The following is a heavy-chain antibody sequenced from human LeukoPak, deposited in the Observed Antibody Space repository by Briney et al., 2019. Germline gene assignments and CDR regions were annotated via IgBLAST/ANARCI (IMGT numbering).Heavy chain of an antibody. D-gene: IGHD1-26*01. CDR2: ISSSSSYI. Sequence: GGSLRLSCAASGFTFSSYSMNWVRQAPGKGLEWVSSISSSSSYIYYADSVKGRFTISRDNSKNTLYLQMNSLRAEDTAVYYCAKDRGGSYYGDYFDYWGQGTLVTVSS. CDR1: GFTFSSYS. J-gene: IGHJ4*02. CDR3: AKDRGGSYYGDYFDY. V-gene: IGHV3-21*04.